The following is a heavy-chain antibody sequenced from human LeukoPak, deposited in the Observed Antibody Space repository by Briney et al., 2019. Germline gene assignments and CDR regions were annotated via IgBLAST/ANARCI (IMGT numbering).Heavy chain of an antibody. J-gene: IGHJ4*02. CDR2: IYHSGST. Sequence: SETLSLTCAVSGGSISSSNWWSWVRQPPGKGLEWIGEIYHSGSTNYNPSLKSRVTISVDKSKNQFSLKLSSVTAADTAVYYCARAPIAAAGPFDYWGQGALVTVSS. CDR3: ARAPIAAAGPFDY. D-gene: IGHD6-13*01. CDR1: GGSISSSNW. V-gene: IGHV4-4*02.